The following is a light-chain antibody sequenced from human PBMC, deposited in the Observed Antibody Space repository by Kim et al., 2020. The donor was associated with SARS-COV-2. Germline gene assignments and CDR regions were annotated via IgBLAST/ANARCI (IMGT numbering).Light chain of an antibody. CDR2: EDN. Sequence: NFMLTQPHSVSESPGNTVTISCTRSSGNIADNYVQWYQQRPGSAPTIVIYEDNERPSGVPDRFSGSIDTSSSSASLTISGLKTEDEADYYCQSYDISNVIFGGGTQPDRP. CDR1: SGNIADNY. V-gene: IGLV6-57*04. CDR3: QSYDISNVI. J-gene: IGLJ2*01.